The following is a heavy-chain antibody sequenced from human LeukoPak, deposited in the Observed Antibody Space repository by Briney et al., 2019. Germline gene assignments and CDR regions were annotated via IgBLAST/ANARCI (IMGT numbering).Heavy chain of an antibody. V-gene: IGHV4-61*01. CDR3: ARGSRQGATDY. Sequence: SETLSLTCTVSGGSVSSGSYYWSWIRQPPGKGLEWIGHIYYSGSTNYNPSLKSRVTISVDTSKNQFSLKLSSVTAADTAVYYCARGSRQGATDYWGQGTLVTVSS. D-gene: IGHD1-26*01. J-gene: IGHJ4*02. CDR1: GGSVSSGSYY. CDR2: IYYSGST.